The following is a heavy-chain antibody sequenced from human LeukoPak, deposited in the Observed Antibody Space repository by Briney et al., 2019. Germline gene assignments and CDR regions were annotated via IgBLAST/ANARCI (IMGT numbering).Heavy chain of an antibody. CDR2: IIPIFGTA. V-gene: IGHV1-69*05. D-gene: IGHD6-19*01. Sequence: SVKVSCKASGGTFSSYAISWVRHAPGQGLEWMGGIIPIFGTANYPQKFQGRVTITTDESTSTAYMELSSLRSEDTAVYYCARERGFIAVAGAFDYWGQGTLVTVFS. CDR3: ARERGFIAVAGAFDY. CDR1: GGTFSSYA. J-gene: IGHJ4*02.